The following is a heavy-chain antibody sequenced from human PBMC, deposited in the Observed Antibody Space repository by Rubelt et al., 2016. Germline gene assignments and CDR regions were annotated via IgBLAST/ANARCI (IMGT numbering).Heavy chain of an antibody. D-gene: IGHD3-22*01. V-gene: IGHV3-7*05. CDR3: ARVRAEDFRGYYYNFDS. J-gene: IGHJ4*02. CDR2: IKQDGSEK. Sequence: GGGLVQPGGSLRLSCAASGFIFSNYWMSWVRQAPGKGLEWVANIKQDGSEKFYVDSVRGRFTISRDNAKSSLYLQMTSLCAEDTAVYYCARVRAEDFRGYYYNFDSWGQGTLVTVSS. CDR1: GFIFSNYW.